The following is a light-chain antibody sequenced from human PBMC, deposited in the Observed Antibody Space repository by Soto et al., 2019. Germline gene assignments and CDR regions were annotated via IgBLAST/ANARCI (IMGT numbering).Light chain of an antibody. V-gene: IGKV1-5*03. CDR3: QHYAGFPCT. J-gene: IGKJ1*01. Sequence: DIQMTQSPSTLSASIGDRVTITCRASQNISNWLAWYQQKPGKAPKLLIYKASSLEGGCPSRFSGSASETEFPLTISTQQPDDFATYYSQHYAGFPCTFGQGTKVEIK. CDR1: QNISNW. CDR2: KAS.